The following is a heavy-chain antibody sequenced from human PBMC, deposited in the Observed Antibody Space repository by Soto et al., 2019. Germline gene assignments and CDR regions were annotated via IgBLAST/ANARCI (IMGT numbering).Heavy chain of an antibody. CDR1: GFNFGNYA. CDR2: VPYTGAQT. J-gene: IGHJ4*02. CDR3: ATDWGRIAVSGWTD. V-gene: IGHV3-23*01. Sequence: EVQLLESGGGLVQPGGSLRLSCTASGFNFGNYAMGWARQAQGKGLEWLSSLAVPYTGAQTYYADSVSGRITVSRDDSTNTLDLELNSLRAEDTAVYYCATDWGRIAVSGWTDWGPGTLVTVSS. D-gene: IGHD6-19*01.